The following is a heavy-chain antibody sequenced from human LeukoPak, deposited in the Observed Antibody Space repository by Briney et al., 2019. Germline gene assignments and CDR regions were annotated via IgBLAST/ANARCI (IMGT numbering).Heavy chain of an antibody. D-gene: IGHD3-16*02. Sequence: PSETLSLTCTVSGGSISSSFYYWGWIRQPPGKGLEWIGSIYYSGSTYYNPSLKSRVTISVDTSKNQFSLKLSSVTAADTAVYYCARVRLGELSATYYFDYWGQGTLVTVSS. J-gene: IGHJ4*02. CDR1: GGSISSSFYY. CDR3: ARVRLGELSATYYFDY. V-gene: IGHV4-39*01. CDR2: IYYSGST.